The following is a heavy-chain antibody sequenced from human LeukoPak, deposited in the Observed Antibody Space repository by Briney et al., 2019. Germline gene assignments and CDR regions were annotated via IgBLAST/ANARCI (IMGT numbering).Heavy chain of an antibody. V-gene: IGHV3-23*01. CDR1: GFTFSSYA. CDR2: ISGSGGST. Sequence: GGSLGLSCAASGFTFSSYAMSWVRQAPGKGLEWVSAISGSGGSTYYADSVKGRFTISRDNSKNTLYLQMNSLRAEDTAVYYCAARVGATLYYYYYMDVWGKGTTVTVSS. D-gene: IGHD1-26*01. J-gene: IGHJ6*03. CDR3: AARVGATLYYYYYMDV.